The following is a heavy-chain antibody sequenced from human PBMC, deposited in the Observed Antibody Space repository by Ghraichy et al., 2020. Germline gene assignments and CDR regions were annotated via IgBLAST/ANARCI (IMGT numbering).Heavy chain of an antibody. CDR3: ACGYCSSTSSGGRPAGYYMDV. CDR2: IIPIFGTA. D-gene: IGHD2-2*01. J-gene: IGHJ6*03. Sequence: SVKVSCKASGGTFSSYAISWVRQAPGQGLEWMGGIIPIFGTANYAQKFQGRVTITADESTSTAYMELSSLRSEDTAVYYCACGYCSSTSSGGRPAGYYMDVWGKGTTVTVSS. V-gene: IGHV1-69*13. CDR1: GGTFSSYA.